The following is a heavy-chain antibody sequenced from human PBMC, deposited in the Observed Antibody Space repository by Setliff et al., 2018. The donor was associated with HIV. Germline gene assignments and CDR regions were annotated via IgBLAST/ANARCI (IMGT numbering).Heavy chain of an antibody. D-gene: IGHD3-10*01. CDR1: GFTFSTFA. V-gene: IGHV3-30*07. Sequence: GGSLRLSCVASGFTFSTFAMHWVRQAPGKGLEWVSVISYDGSRISYADSVKGRFTISRDNAKNSLYLQMNSLRAEDTALYYCARDIPFGDLLMLQAYMDVWGKGTTVTVSS. CDR3: ARDIPFGDLLMLQAYMDV. J-gene: IGHJ6*04. CDR2: ISYDGSRI.